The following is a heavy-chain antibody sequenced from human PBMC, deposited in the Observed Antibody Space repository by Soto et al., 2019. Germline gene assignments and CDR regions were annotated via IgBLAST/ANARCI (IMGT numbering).Heavy chain of an antibody. Sequence: EVQLLESGGGLVQPGGSLRLSCAASGFTFSSYAMSWVRQAPGKGLEWVSSISGSAGSTYYADPVKGRFTISRANSKNTLYLLMDGMRAEDTAVCYCAQDHGDFQGNYFDSWGQGTLVTVSS. J-gene: IGHJ4*02. D-gene: IGHD4-17*01. CDR1: GFTFSSYA. CDR3: AQDHGDFQGNYFDS. V-gene: IGHV3-23*01. CDR2: ISGSAGST.